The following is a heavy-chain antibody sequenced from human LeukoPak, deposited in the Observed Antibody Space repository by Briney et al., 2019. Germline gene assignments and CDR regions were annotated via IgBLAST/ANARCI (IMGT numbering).Heavy chain of an antibody. CDR1: GGSISSSSYY. V-gene: IGHV4-39*01. J-gene: IGHJ3*02. CDR3: ASQGLGYFEI. D-gene: IGHD2-2*03. CDR2: IYYSGST. Sequence: PSETLSLTCTVSGGSISSSSYYWGWIRQPPGKGLEWIGSIYYSGSTYYNPSLKSRVTISVDTSENQFSLKLSSVTAADTAVYYCASQGLGYFEIWGQGTLVTVSS.